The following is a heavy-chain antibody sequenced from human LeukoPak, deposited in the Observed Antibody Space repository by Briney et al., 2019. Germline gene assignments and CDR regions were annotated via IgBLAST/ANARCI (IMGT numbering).Heavy chain of an antibody. CDR2: INPRDGTT. CDR1: GHTFNNHF. J-gene: IGHJ4*02. V-gene: IGHV1-46*02. CDR3: ARGADQEFGF. Sequence: ASVKVSCKSSGHTFNNHFIHWMRQAPGQGLEWMGMINPRDGTTRTLQKFQGRVTMTRDTSTSTLYMGLSSLRSEDTATYFCARGADQEFGFWGQGTLVTVSS.